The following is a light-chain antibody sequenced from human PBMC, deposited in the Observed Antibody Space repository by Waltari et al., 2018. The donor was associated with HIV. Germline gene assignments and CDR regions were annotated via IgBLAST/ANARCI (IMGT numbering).Light chain of an antibody. CDR3: CSYTSSDTWV. CDR1: GKDLGAYDY. V-gene: IGLV2-14*03. Sequence: QSALTQPASVSGSPGQSVTVSCSGSGKDLGAYDYVSWFQQHPDKAPPLIIFDVSKRPAGISDRFSASKSGNTASLTISGLQPEDEADYFCCSYTSSDTWVFGGGTKVTVL. CDR2: DVS. J-gene: IGLJ3*02.